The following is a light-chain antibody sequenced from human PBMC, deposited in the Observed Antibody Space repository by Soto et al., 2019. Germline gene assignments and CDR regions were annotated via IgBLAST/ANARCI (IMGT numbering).Light chain of an antibody. V-gene: IGKV1-12*01. CDR2: AAS. CDR3: QQSNSFTRT. J-gene: IGKJ4*01. Sequence: DIQMTQSPSFVSASVGDTVTITCRASQAVSTWLAWYQQKPGDAPKLLIYAASTLQSGVPSRFSGSGSGTDFTLTIRNLQPEDFATYYCQQSNSFTRTFGGGTKVDIK. CDR1: QAVSTW.